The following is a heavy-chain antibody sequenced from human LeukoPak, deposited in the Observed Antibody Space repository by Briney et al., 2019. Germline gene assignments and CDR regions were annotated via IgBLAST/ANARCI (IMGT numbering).Heavy chain of an antibody. V-gene: IGHV4-39*01. CDR1: GGSTISISYY. CDR3: ARNSGDLWSVHSC. Sequence: SETLSLTYTVSGGSTISISYYGGWIRQPQGKGLEWIGSISYSGSTYYNPSLKSRVTISVDTSKTEFSLKLSSVTAADTTVYYCARNSGDLWSVHSCWGQRTLVTVSS. D-gene: IGHD3-3*01. J-gene: IGHJ4*01. CDR2: ISYSGST.